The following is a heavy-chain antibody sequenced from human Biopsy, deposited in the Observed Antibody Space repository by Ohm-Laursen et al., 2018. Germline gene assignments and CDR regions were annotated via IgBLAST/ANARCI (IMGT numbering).Heavy chain of an antibody. CDR3: ARPTNARAGGAPFDI. CDR1: GFSFSSYG. CDR2: LWYDGTNK. D-gene: IGHD1-1*01. J-gene: IGHJ3*02. Sequence: SLRLSCAASGFSFSSYGMHWVRQAPGKGLEWVAVLWYDGTNKYYADSVKGRFTISRDNSKNTLYLQMNSLRAEDTAMYYCARPTNARAGGAPFDIWGQWTMVTVSS. V-gene: IGHV3-33*01.